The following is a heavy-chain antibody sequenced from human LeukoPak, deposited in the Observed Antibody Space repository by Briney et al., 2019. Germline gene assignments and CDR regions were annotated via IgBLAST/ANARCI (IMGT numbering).Heavy chain of an antibody. D-gene: IGHD6-19*01. V-gene: IGHV3-30*04. CDR2: ISFDGSNE. CDR1: GFTFSSYA. CDR3: ARDLYSSGWCPFDY. J-gene: IGHJ4*02. Sequence: PGGSLRLSCAASGFTFSSYATHWVRQAPGKGLEWVASISFDGSNEHYADSVRGRFTISRDKSSDTLYLQMNSLRAEDTAVYYCARDLYSSGWCPFDYWGQGTLVTVSS.